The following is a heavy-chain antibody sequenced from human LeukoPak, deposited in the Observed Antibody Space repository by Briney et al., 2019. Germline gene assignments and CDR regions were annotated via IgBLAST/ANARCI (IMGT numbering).Heavy chain of an antibody. Sequence: SVKVSCKASGGTFSKYAFSWVRQAPGQGLERMGGIIPIFGTTKYAQKFQGRVTITADESTTTAYMELSSLRAEDTAVYYCARDLVGSHTGYSSGAWDYWGQGTLVTVSS. CDR2: IIPIFGTT. CDR3: ARDLVGSHTGYSSGAWDY. CDR1: GGTFSKYA. J-gene: IGHJ4*02. V-gene: IGHV1-69*13. D-gene: IGHD3-9*01.